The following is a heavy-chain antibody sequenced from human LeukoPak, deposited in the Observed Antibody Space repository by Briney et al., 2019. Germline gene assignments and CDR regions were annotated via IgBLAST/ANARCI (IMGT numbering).Heavy chain of an antibody. CDR1: GGTFSSYA. J-gene: IGHJ4*02. CDR3: AGLYGDYVGY. Sequence: SVKVSCKASGGTFSSYAISWVRQAPGQGLEWMGGIIPIFGTANYAQKFQGGVTITTDESTSTAYMELSSLRSEDTAVYYCAGLYGDYVGYWGQGTLVTVSS. CDR2: IIPIFGTA. V-gene: IGHV1-69*05. D-gene: IGHD4-17*01.